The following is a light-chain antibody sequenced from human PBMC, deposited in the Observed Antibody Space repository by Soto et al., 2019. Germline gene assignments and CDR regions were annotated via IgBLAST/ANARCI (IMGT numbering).Light chain of an antibody. V-gene: IGKV3-11*01. CDR1: ESIRTY. J-gene: IGKJ5*01. CDR3: QQRTNWPIT. Sequence: EIXLTXSPXTLSLSPGERATLSCRASESIRTYLAWYQQKPGQAPRLLIYDASNRATGIPARFSGSGSGTDFTLTIDSLEPEDFAAYYCQQRTNWPITFGQGTRLEIK. CDR2: DAS.